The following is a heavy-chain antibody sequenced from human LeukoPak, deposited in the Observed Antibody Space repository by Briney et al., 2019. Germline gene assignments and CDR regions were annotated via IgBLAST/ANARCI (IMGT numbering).Heavy chain of an antibody. CDR1: GFTFSSYG. V-gene: IGHV3-23*01. Sequence: GGSLRLSCAASGFTFSSYGMNWVRQAPGKGLEWVSGISGSGDSTYYADSVKGRFTISRDNSKNTLYLQMNSLRVDDTAVFYCVKTQPNYYGSGSYYLNPFDYWGQGTLVTVSS. D-gene: IGHD3-10*01. CDR2: ISGSGDST. CDR3: VKTQPNYYGSGSYYLNPFDY. J-gene: IGHJ4*02.